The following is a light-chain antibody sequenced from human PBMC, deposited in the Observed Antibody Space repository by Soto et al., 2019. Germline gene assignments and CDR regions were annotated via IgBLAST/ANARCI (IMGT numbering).Light chain of an antibody. Sequence: ETVMTQSPVTLSVSPGDTATRSCRASQRVSSHLAWYQQKPGQAPRLLIYAASTRATGIPVRFSGSGSETEFTLTISSLQSEDFAVYYCQQYNNWQWTLGQGTKVDIK. CDR1: QRVSSH. CDR3: QQYNNWQWT. CDR2: AAS. J-gene: IGKJ1*01. V-gene: IGKV3-15*01.